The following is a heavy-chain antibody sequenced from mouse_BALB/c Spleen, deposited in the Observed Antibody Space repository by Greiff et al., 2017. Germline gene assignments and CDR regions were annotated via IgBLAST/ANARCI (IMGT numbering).Heavy chain of an antibody. J-gene: IGHJ2*01. CDR2: IYPGSGST. CDR3: TKENYGYLYYFDY. CDR1: GYTFTSYW. D-gene: IGHD1-2*01. V-gene: IGHV1-55*01. Sequence: QVQLQQPGAELVKPGASVKLSCKASGYTFTSYWMHWVKQRPGQGLEWIGNIYPGSGSTNYDEKFKSKATLTVDTSSSTAYMQLSSLTSEDSAVYYCTKENYGYLYYFDYWGQVTTLTVSS.